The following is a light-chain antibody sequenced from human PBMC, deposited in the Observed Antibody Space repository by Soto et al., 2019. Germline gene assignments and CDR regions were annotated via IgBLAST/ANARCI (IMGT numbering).Light chain of an antibody. CDR2: DAS. CDR3: QQRTNWPPVT. CDR1: QSVNNY. V-gene: IGKV3-11*01. J-gene: IGKJ5*01. Sequence: EIVLTQSPATLSLSPGERATLSCRASQSVNNYLAWYQQKPGQPPRLLIYDASNRATGIPVRFSGSGYGTDFTLTISSLEPEDFAIYYCQQRTNWPPVTFGQGTRLEIK.